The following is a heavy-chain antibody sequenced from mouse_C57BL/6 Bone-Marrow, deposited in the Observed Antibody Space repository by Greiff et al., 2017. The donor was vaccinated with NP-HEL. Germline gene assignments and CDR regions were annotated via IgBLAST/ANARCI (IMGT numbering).Heavy chain of an antibody. D-gene: IGHD4-1*02. Sequence: SASGIDFSRYWMSWVRRAPGKGLEWIGEINPDSSTINYAPSLKDKFIISRDNAKNTLYLQMSKVRSEDTALYYCARLPTGVDFDVWGTGTTVTVSS. CDR3: ARLPTGVDFDV. V-gene: IGHV4-1*01. CDR2: INPDSSTI. J-gene: IGHJ1*03. CDR1: GIDFSRYW.